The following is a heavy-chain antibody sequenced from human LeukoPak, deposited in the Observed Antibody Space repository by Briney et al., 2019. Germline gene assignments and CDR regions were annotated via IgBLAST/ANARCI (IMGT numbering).Heavy chain of an antibody. CDR1: GDSVSSNSVT. CDR2: TYYRSTWYN. J-gene: IGHJ5*02. D-gene: IGHD2-2*01. Sequence: SQTLSLTCAISGDSVSSNSVTWNWIRQSPSRGLEWLGRTYYRSTWYNNYAVSVRGRITVNPDTSKNQFSLHLNSVTPEDTAVYYCARRLTQYDCFDPWGQGILVTVSS. CDR3: ARRLTQYDCFDP. V-gene: IGHV6-1*01.